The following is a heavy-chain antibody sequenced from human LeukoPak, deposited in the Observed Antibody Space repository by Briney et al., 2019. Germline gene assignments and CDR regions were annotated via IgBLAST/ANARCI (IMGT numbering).Heavy chain of an antibody. CDR1: GFTFSSYA. V-gene: IGHV3-30*04. CDR3: ARAYDDNWFDP. CDR2: ISYDGSNK. Sequence: GGSLRLSCAASGFTFSSYAMHWVRQAPGKGLEWVAVISYDGSNKYYADSVKGRFTISRDNSKNTLYLQMNSLRAEDTAAYYCARAYDDNWFDPWGQGTLVTVSS. J-gene: IGHJ5*02. D-gene: IGHD3-22*01.